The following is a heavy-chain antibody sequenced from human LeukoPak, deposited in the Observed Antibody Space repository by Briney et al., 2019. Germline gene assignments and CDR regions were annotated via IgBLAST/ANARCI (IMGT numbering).Heavy chain of an antibody. CDR1: GFTFSSYA. J-gene: IGHJ4*02. V-gene: IGHV3-23*01. CDR2: ISGSGGST. Sequence: GGSLRLSCAASGFTFSSYAVSWVRQAPGKGLEWVSAISGSGGSTYYADSVKGRFTISRDNSKNTLYLQMNSLRAEDTAVYYCARNLIVYYLGEGFDYWGQGTLVTVSS. D-gene: IGHD3-16*01. CDR3: ARNLIVYYLGEGFDY.